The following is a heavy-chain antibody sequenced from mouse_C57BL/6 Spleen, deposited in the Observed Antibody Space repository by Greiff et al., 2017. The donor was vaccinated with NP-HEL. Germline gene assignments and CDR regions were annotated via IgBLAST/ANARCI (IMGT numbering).Heavy chain of an antibody. CDR1: GFTFSSYT. D-gene: IGHD1-1*01. Sequence: EVMLVESGGGLVKPGGSLKLSCAASGFTFSSYTMSWVRQTPEKRLEWVATISGGGGNTYYPDSVKGRFTISRDNAKNTLYLQMSSLRSEDTALYYCARYYYGSYFDYWGQGTTLTASS. CDR3: ARYYYGSYFDY. CDR2: ISGGGGNT. J-gene: IGHJ2*01. V-gene: IGHV5-9*01.